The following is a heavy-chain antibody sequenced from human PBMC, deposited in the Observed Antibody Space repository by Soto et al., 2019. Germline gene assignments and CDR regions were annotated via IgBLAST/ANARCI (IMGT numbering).Heavy chain of an antibody. V-gene: IGHV4-59*01. CDR3: AGEVRLAAAGGGGVDV. CDR1: GDSISSFY. J-gene: IGHJ6*02. D-gene: IGHD6-13*01. Sequence: QVQLQESGPGLVKPSETLSLTCTVSGDSISSFYWSWIRQPPGKGLEWIGYIYYSGSTTYNPSDRRELTITIDKTKTQFAPKQSSVAAADTAVYYCAGEVRLAAAGGGGVDVWGQGTTVTVSS. CDR2: IYYSGST.